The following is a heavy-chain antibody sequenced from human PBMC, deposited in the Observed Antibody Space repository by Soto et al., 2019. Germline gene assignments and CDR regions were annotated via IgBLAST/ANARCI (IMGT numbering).Heavy chain of an antibody. CDR1: GFSLSTSEVG. D-gene: IGHD3-10*01. CDR2: IYWDDDK. Sequence: SGPTLVNPTLTLTLTRTFSGFSLSTSEVGVNWIRQPPGKAPEWLALIYWDDDKRYSPSLKRRLFITKDTSTNQVVLIMSDTDPVDTATYYCGHLVYHGSRRGGVDVWGQGT. J-gene: IGHJ6*02. V-gene: IGHV2-5*02. CDR3: GHLVYHGSRRGGVDV.